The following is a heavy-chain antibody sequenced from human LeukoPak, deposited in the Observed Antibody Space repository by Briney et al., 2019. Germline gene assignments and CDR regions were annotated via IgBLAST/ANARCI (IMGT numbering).Heavy chain of an antibody. CDR3: AKDQSYSSSWYDY. CDR1: GFTFSSYA. Sequence: PGXSLRLSCAASGFTFSSYAMSWGRQAPGKGLEWVSAISGSGGSTYYADSVKGGFTISRDNSKNTLSLQMNSLRAEDTAVYYCAKDQSYSSSWYDYWGQGTLVTVSS. V-gene: IGHV3-23*01. J-gene: IGHJ4*02. CDR2: ISGSGGST. D-gene: IGHD6-13*01.